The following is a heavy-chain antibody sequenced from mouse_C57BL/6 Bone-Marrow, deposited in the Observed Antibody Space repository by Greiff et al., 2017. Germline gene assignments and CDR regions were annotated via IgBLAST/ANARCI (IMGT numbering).Heavy chain of an antibody. CDR1: GFSLTSYA. Sequence: VKLMESGPGLVAPSQSLSITCTASGFSLTSYAISWVRQPPGKGLEWLGVIWTGGGTNYNSALNSRLSISKDNSKSQVFLKMNSLQTDDTASYYCASLYYAGFAYWGQGTLVTVSA. J-gene: IGHJ3*01. D-gene: IGHD2-1*01. CDR3: ASLYYAGFAY. V-gene: IGHV2-9-1*01. CDR2: IWTGGGT.